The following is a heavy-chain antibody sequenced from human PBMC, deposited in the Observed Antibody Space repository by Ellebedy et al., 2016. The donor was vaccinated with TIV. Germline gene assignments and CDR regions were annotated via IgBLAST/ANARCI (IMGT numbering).Heavy chain of an antibody. J-gene: IGHJ5*01. D-gene: IGHD6-19*01. V-gene: IGHV3-30*04. Sequence: LSLTCAASGFTFSRYAMHWVRQAPGKGLEWVAVISYDGSNKYYADSVKGRFTISRDNSKNTLYLQMNSLRAEDTAVYYCATTPSDSSAWFDYWGQGTLVTVSS. CDR2: ISYDGSNK. CDR1: GFTFSRYA. CDR3: ATTPSDSSAWFDY.